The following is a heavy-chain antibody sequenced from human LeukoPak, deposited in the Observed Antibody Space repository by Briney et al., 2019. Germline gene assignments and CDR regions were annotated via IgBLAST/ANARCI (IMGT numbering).Heavy chain of an antibody. CDR3: AKGVSGHYDILTGNDY. CDR2: IRSNGGRT. CDR1: GFTFTSYA. Sequence: PGRSLRLSCAVSGFTFTSYAINWDRHVQGDGREWVSAIRSNGGRTNYADYVKGRFTITRDTSKNSLFLQMNSLRAEDTAVYYCAKGVSGHYDILTGNDYWGQGTLVTVSS. J-gene: IGHJ4*02. D-gene: IGHD3-9*01. V-gene: IGHV3-23*01.